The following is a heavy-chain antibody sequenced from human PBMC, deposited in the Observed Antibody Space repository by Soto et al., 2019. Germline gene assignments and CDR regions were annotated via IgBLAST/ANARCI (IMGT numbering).Heavy chain of an antibody. V-gene: IGHV4-39*01. CDR3: ARSAPDYGSGSPVFY. D-gene: IGHD3-10*01. CDR2: IYYSGST. Sequence: SETLSLTCTVSGGSISSSSYYWGWIRQPPGKGLEWIGSIYYSGSTYYNPSLKSRVTISVDTSKNQFSLKLSSVTAADTAVYYCARSAPDYGSGSPVFYWGQGTLVTVSS. J-gene: IGHJ4*02. CDR1: GGSISSSSYY.